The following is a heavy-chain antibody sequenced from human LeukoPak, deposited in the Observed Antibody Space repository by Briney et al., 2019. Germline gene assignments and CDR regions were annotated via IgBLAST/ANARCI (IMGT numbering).Heavy chain of an antibody. Sequence: GGSLRLSCTASGFSLSDYEINWVRQAPGKGLEWVSYINTGSSSIYYADSLKGRFTISRDDAKNSGYLQLNSLRAEDTALYYCARETSHCGGDCYDYWGQGTLVTVSS. CDR1: GFSLSDYE. D-gene: IGHD2-21*01. CDR2: INTGSSSI. CDR3: ARETSHCGGDCYDY. V-gene: IGHV3-48*03. J-gene: IGHJ4*02.